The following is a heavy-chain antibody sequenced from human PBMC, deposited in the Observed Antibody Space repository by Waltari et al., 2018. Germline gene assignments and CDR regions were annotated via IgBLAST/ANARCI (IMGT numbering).Heavy chain of an antibody. J-gene: IGHJ3*02. CDR2: IYYSWST. D-gene: IGHD3-10*01. CDR1: GGSISSHY. V-gene: IGHV4-59*11. Sequence: QVQLQESGPGLVKPSETLSLTCTVSGGSISSHYWSWIRQPPGKGLEWIGYIYYSWSTNYNPSLKSRVTISVDTSKSQFSLKLSSVTAADTAVYYCARDYVTRGAFDIWAKGQWSPSLQ. CDR3: ARDYVTRGAFDI.